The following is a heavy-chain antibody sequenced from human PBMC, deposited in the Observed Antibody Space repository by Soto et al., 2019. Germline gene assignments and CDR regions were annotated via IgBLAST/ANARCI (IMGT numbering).Heavy chain of an antibody. CDR3: ARVAYYYDSSGYYSNYYYYGMDV. J-gene: IGHJ6*02. D-gene: IGHD3-22*01. Sequence: ASVKGSCKAAGYTFTGYYMHWVRQAPGQGLEGMGWINPNSGGTNYAQKFQGRVTMTRDTSISTAYMELSRLRSDDTAVYYCARVAYYYDSSGYYSNYYYYGMDVWGQGTTVTVSS. CDR2: INPNSGGT. CDR1: GYTFTGYY. V-gene: IGHV1-2*02.